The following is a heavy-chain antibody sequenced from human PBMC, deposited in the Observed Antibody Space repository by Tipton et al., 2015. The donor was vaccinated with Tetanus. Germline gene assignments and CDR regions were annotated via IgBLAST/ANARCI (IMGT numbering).Heavy chain of an antibody. J-gene: IGHJ5*02. V-gene: IGHV3-21*06. CDR2: ISSSGSHM. CDR1: GFTVSSNY. Sequence: SLRLSCAVSGFTVSSNYMSWVRQAPGKGLEWVSSISSSGSHMYYAESVRGRFSISRDNAKNSLYLQMNSLRADDTALYYCAREGSSGWFDPWGRGTLVTVSS. D-gene: IGHD1-26*01. CDR3: AREGSSGWFDP.